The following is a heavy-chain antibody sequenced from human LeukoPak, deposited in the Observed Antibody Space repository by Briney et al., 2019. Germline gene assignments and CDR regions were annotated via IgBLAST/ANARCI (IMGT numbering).Heavy chain of an antibody. J-gene: IGHJ4*02. D-gene: IGHD1-26*01. Sequence: PGGSPRLSCAASGFTFSSYSMNWVRQAPGKGLEWVSSISSSSSYIYYADSVKGRFTISRDNAKNSLYLQMNSLRAEDTAVYYCARDHDSGSYYGYWGQGTLVTVSS. CDR1: GFTFSSYS. V-gene: IGHV3-21*01. CDR2: ISSSSSYI. CDR3: ARDHDSGSYYGY.